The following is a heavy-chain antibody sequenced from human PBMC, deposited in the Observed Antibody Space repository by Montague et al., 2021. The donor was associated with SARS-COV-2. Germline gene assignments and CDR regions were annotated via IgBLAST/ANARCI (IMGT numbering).Heavy chain of an antibody. CDR2: IYTSGTT. J-gene: IGHJ4*02. V-gene: IGHV4-4*07. CDR1: GASISGYF. D-gene: IGHD3-10*01. CDR3: ARGYYLGNGDIFDY. Sequence: SETLSLTCTVSGASISGYFWCWIRQPAGKGLEWIGRIYTSGTTNYNHSLWSRVTLSVDTFRNKFSLKVNSVTAADTAVYYCARGYYLGNGDIFDYWGQGKLVPVSA.